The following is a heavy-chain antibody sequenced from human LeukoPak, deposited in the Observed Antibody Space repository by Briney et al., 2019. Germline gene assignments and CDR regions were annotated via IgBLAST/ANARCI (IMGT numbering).Heavy chain of an antibody. Sequence: SVKVSCKASEGTFSSYAISWVRQAPGQGLEWMGGIIPIFGTANYAQKFQGRVTITADESTSTAYMELSSLRSEDTAVYYCARGGPYSSSWLYDAFDIWGQGTMVTVSS. CDR2: IIPIFGTA. V-gene: IGHV1-69*01. CDR1: EGTFSSYA. CDR3: ARGGPYSSSWLYDAFDI. J-gene: IGHJ3*02. D-gene: IGHD6-13*01.